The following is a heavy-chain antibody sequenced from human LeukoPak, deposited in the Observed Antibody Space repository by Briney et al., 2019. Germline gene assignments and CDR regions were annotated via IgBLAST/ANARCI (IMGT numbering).Heavy chain of an antibody. J-gene: IGHJ5*02. Sequence: SVKVSCKASGYTFTSYGISWVRQAPGQGLEWMGGIIPIFGTANYAQKFQGRVTITADKSTSTAYMEPSSLRSEDTAVYYCARDKSGDYGVFWFDPWGQGTLVTVSS. V-gene: IGHV1-69*06. CDR1: GYTFTSYG. CDR3: ARDKSGDYGVFWFDP. CDR2: IIPIFGTA. D-gene: IGHD4-17*01.